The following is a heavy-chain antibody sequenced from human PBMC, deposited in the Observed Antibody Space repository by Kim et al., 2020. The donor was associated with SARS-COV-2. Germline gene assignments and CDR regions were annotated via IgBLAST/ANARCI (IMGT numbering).Heavy chain of an antibody. CDR2: INHSGST. CDR1: GGSFSGYY. Sequence: SETLSLTCAVYGGSFSGYYWSWIRQPPGKGLEWIGEINHSGSTNYNPSLKSRVTISVDTSKNQFSLKLSSVTAADTAVYYCARRGGVRYFDWLPGYYYGMDVWGQGTTVTVSS. CDR3: ARRGGVRYFDWLPGYYYGMDV. J-gene: IGHJ6*02. V-gene: IGHV4-34*01. D-gene: IGHD3-9*01.